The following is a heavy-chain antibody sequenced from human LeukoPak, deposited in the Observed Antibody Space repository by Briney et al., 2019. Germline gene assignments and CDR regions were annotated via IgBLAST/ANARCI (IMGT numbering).Heavy chain of an antibody. D-gene: IGHD3-22*01. CDR3: ARERIVVAPFDY. CDR1: GGSISSNNFY. J-gene: IGHJ4*02. CDR2: IYYSGST. V-gene: IGHV4-39*07. Sequence: PSETLSLTCTVSGGSISSNNFYWGWIRQPPGKGLEWIGRIYYSGSTYYNPSLKSRVTISVDTSKNQFSLKLSSVTAADTAVYYCARERIVVAPFDYWGQGTLVTVSS.